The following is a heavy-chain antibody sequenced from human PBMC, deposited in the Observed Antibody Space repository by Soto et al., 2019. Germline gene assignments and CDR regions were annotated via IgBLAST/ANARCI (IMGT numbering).Heavy chain of an antibody. J-gene: IGHJ4*02. V-gene: IGHV4-61*01. CDR3: AREGPQQLDY. Sequence: SETLSLTCTVSGGSVSSGSYYWSWIRQPPGKGLEWIGYIYYSGSTNYNPSLKSRVTISVDTSKNQFSLKLSSVTAADTAVYYCAREGPQQLDYWGQGTLVTVSS. D-gene: IGHD6-13*01. CDR1: GGSVSSGSYY. CDR2: IYYSGST.